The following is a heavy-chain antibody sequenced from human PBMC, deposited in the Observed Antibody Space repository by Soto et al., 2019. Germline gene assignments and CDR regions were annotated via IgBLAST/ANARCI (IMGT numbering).Heavy chain of an antibody. CDR3: AKNSVTRARVDYYYGLDV. D-gene: IGHD4-17*01. CDR1: GGALSDYG. V-gene: IGHV1-69*13. Sequence: SVKVSCKTSGGALSDYGISWVRQAPGHGLEWMGGVIPIYSTSNYAPKFHGRVTFTADDSTAYMELSSLKSEDTAVYYCAKNSVTRARVDYYYGLDVWGQGTTVTVSS. CDR2: VIPIYSTS. J-gene: IGHJ6*02.